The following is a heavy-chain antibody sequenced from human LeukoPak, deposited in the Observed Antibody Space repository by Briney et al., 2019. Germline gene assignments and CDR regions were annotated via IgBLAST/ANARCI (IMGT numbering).Heavy chain of an antibody. D-gene: IGHD6-13*01. CDR3: ARGLGSSWYGD. Sequence: SETLSLTCTVSGGPISSGDYYWTRIRQPPGKGLEWIGYIYYSGSTYYSPSLKSRATISVDTSKNEFSLRLRSVTAADTAVYYCARGLGSSWYGDWGQGTLVTVSS. J-gene: IGHJ4*02. V-gene: IGHV4-30-4*01. CDR1: GGPISSGDYY. CDR2: IYYSGST.